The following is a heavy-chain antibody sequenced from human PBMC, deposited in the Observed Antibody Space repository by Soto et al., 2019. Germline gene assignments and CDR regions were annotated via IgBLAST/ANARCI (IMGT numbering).Heavy chain of an antibody. CDR3: ARSLPYYYYYYYMDV. Sequence: EVQLEESGGGLVQPGVSLRLSCVASGFTFSSNWVHWVRQAPGKGLVWVARINSEGSSTTYADSVKGRFTISRDNAKNTLFLQMNSLRAEDTAVYYCARSLPYYYYYYYMDVWGKGTTVTVSS. CDR2: INSEGSST. CDR1: GFTFSSNW. V-gene: IGHV3-74*01. J-gene: IGHJ6*03.